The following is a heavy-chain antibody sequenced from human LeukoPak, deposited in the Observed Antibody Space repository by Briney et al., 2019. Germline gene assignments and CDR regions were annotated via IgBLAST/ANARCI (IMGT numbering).Heavy chain of an antibody. Sequence: GASVKVSCKVSGYTLTELSMHWVRQAPGKGLEWMGGFDPEDGETIYAQKFQGRVTMTEGTSTDTAYMELSSLRSEDTAVYYCATDSSLYSSSWTDLDYWGQGTLVTVSS. CDR3: ATDSSLYSSSWTDLDY. V-gene: IGHV1-24*01. CDR2: FDPEDGET. D-gene: IGHD6-13*01. J-gene: IGHJ4*02. CDR1: GYTLTELS.